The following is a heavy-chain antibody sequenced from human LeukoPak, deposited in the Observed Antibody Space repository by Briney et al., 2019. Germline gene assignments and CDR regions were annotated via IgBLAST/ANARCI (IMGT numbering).Heavy chain of an antibody. D-gene: IGHD3-22*01. CDR2: ISGSGGST. Sequence: GGSLRLSCAASGFTFSSYAMSWVRQAPGKGLEWVSAISGSGGSTYYADSVKGRFTISRDNAENTLYLQMNSLRVEDTAVYYCVRSAFHAGSGNYYDYWGQGTLVTVSS. CDR1: GFTFSSYA. J-gene: IGHJ4*02. V-gene: IGHV3-23*01. CDR3: VRSAFHAGSGNYYDY.